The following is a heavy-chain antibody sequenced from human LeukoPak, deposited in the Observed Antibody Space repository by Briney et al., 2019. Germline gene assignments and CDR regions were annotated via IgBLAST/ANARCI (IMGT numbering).Heavy chain of an antibody. CDR2: IGTAGDT. D-gene: IGHD1-7*01. CDR1: GFTFSNYD. CDR3: ARGGFAPGGTVEY. V-gene: IGHV3-13*01. Sequence: GSLRLSCAASGFTFSNYDMHWVRQPTGGGLEWVSVIGTAGDTDYADSVSGRFTISRENAKNSLYLQMNSLRVGDTAVYYCARGGFAPGGTVEYWSQGTLVTVSS. J-gene: IGHJ4*02.